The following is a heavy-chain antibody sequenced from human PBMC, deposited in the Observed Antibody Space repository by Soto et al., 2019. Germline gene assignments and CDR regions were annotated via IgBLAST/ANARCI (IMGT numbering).Heavy chain of an antibody. CDR2: IKSKTDGGTT. V-gene: IGHV3-15*07. D-gene: IGHD5-12*01. J-gene: IGHJ6*02. CDR3: TTTATYSGYDTYYYGMDV. CDR1: GFTFSNAW. Sequence: PGGSLRLSCAASGFTFSNAWMNWVRQAPGKGLEWVGRIKSKTDGGTTDYAAPVKGRFTISRDDSKNTLYLQMNSLKTEDTAVYYCTTTATYSGYDTYYYGMDVWGQGTTVTVSS.